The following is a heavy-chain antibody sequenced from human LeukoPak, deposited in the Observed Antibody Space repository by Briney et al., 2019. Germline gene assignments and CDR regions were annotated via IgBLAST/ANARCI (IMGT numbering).Heavy chain of an antibody. Sequence: ASGKVSCKASGYTFTAYYIHWVRQAPGQGLEWMGRINPNSGDTNYAQKFQGRVTMTRDTSINTAYMELSRLRSDDTAVYYCARVSSPLQYNWFDPWGQGTLVAVSS. CDR3: ARVSSPLQYNWFDP. CDR1: GYTFTAYY. V-gene: IGHV1-2*06. CDR2: INPNSGDT. D-gene: IGHD1-14*01. J-gene: IGHJ5*02.